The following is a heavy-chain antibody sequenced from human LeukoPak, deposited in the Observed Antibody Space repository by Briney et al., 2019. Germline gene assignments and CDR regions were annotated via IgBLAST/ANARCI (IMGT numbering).Heavy chain of an antibody. D-gene: IGHD1-1*01. Sequence: PSETLSLTCAVYGGSFSGYYWSWIRQPPGKGLEWIGYIYYSGSTNYNPSLKSRVTISVDTSKNQFSLKLSSVTAADTAVYYCARGEPPSYWGQGTLVTVSS. V-gene: IGHV4-59*01. CDR1: GGSFSGYY. CDR2: IYYSGST. J-gene: IGHJ4*02. CDR3: ARGEPPSY.